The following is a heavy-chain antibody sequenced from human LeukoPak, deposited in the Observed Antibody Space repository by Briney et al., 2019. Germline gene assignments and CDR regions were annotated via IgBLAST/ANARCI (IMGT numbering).Heavy chain of an antibody. CDR1: GLTFSSYA. Sequence: GGSLRLSCAASGLTFSSYAMSWVRQAPGKGLEWVSYISSSSSTIYYADSVKGRFTISRDNAKNSLYLQMNSLRAEDTTVYYCAREGYYYDSSGYYYPTKGDYWGQGTLVTVSS. CDR3: AREGYYYDSSGYYYPTKGDY. V-gene: IGHV3-48*01. J-gene: IGHJ4*02. CDR2: ISSSSSTI. D-gene: IGHD3-22*01.